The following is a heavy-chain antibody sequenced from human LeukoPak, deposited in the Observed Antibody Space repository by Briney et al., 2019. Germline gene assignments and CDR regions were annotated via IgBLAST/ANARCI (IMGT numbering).Heavy chain of an antibody. J-gene: IGHJ4*02. Sequence: GESLKISCKGSGYSFTSYWIGWVRQMPGKGLEWMGIIHPGDSDTRYSPSFQGQVTISADKSISTAYLQWSSLKASDTAMYYCARHVTYYYGSGSYYIDYWGQGTLVTVSS. D-gene: IGHD3-10*01. CDR1: GYSFTSYW. V-gene: IGHV5-51*01. CDR3: ARHVTYYYGSGSYYIDY. CDR2: IHPGDSDT.